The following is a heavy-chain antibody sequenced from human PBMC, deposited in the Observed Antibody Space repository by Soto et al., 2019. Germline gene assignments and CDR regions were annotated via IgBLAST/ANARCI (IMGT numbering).Heavy chain of an antibody. V-gene: IGHV3-30*18. CDR2: ISYDGSNK. D-gene: IGHD1-26*01. CDR3: AKEIAITWELLDY. Sequence: QVQLVESGGGVVQPGRSLRLSCAASGFTFSSYGMHWVRQAPGKGLEWVAVISYDGSNKYYADSVKGRFTISRDNSKNTVYLQMNSLRAEDTAVYYCAKEIAITWELLDYWGQGTLVTVSS. CDR1: GFTFSSYG. J-gene: IGHJ4*02.